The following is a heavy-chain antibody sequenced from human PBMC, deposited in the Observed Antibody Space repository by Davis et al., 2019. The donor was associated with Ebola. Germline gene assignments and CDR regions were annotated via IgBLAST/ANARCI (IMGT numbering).Heavy chain of an antibody. D-gene: IGHD6-13*01. J-gene: IGHJ6*02. CDR2: IYHSGST. Sequence: SETLSLTCAVYGGSFSGYYWSWIRQPPGKGLEWIGEIYHSGSTNYNPSLKSRVTISVDKSKNQFSLKLSSVTAADTAVYYCARAISWYEVYGMDVWGQGTTVTVSS. CDR3: ARAISWYEVYGMDV. CDR1: GGSFSGYY. V-gene: IGHV4-34*01.